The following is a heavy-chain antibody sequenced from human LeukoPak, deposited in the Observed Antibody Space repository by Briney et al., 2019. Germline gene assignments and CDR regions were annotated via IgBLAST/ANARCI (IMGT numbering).Heavy chain of an antibody. CDR3: ARHPPATGRFDY. CDR2: VYYDGST. CDR1: GGSIINYY. J-gene: IGHJ4*02. Sequence: SETLSLTCTVSGGSIINYYWSWIRQPPEKGLEWIGYVYYDGSTNYNPSLKSRVTMSVDTSKNQLSLKLSSVTAADMAVYYCARHPPATGRFDYWGQGTLGTVSS. D-gene: IGHD1-14*01. V-gene: IGHV4-59*01.